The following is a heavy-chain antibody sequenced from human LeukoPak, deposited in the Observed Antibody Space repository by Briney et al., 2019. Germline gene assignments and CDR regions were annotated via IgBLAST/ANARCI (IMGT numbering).Heavy chain of an antibody. V-gene: IGHV4-38-2*01. CDR1: GYSMTSDYY. J-gene: IGHJ4*02. CDR3: TAERAGTIVDC. CDR2: IFRSGGT. Sequence: SETLSLTCAVSGYSMTSDYYWGWIRQPPGKGLEWIGSIFRSGGTYYNPSLKSRVTMSVDTSKNLFSLNLSSVTAADTAVYYCTAERAGTIVDCWGQGVLVTVSS. D-gene: IGHD5-24*01.